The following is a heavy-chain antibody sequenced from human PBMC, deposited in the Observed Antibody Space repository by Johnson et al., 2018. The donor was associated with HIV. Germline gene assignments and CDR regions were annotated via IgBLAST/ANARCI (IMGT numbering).Heavy chain of an antibody. CDR3: TRDWRTRAFDI. D-gene: IGHD1-1*01. V-gene: IGHV3-33*01. CDR1: GFTFSSYG. Sequence: VQLVESGGGVVQPGRSLRLSCAASGFTFSSYGMHWVRQAPGRGLEWVAVIWFDGSNKDCADSVKAGFTISRDNSKNTLFLQMNSQIVEDTAVYFGTRDWRTRAFDIWGQGTMVTVSS. J-gene: IGHJ3*02. CDR2: IWFDGSNK.